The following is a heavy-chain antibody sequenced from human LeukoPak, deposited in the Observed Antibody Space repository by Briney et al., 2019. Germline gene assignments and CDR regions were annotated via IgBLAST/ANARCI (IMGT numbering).Heavy chain of an antibody. CDR1: GGSLSFYY. CDR2: ISQSGST. CDR3: ARELRYSSGWFRLPYFDY. D-gene: IGHD6-19*01. J-gene: IGHJ4*02. Sequence: SETLSLTCGVSGGSLSFYYWSWIRQPPGKGLEWIGEISQSGSTNYNPSLKSRVAISVDTSKNQFSLKLSSVTAADTAVYYCARELRYSSGWFRLPYFDYWGQGTLVTVSS. V-gene: IGHV4-34*01.